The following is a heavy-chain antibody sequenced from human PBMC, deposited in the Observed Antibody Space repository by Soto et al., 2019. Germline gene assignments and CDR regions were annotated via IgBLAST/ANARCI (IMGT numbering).Heavy chain of an antibody. J-gene: IGHJ6*02. CDR1: GDSISSGGYY. Sequence: QVHLQESGPGLVEPSQTLSLTCTVSGDSISSGGYYWNWIRAHPERGLEWLGYVHSSGRSYYNSSLNTRATTSLNPALNQSPLTVRSVTAANAAAYYCARDRLSRIVPVGMDGWGHGTTVSVA. D-gene: IGHD2-21*01. CDR3: ARDRLSRIVPVGMDG. V-gene: IGHV4-31*03. CDR2: VHSSGRS.